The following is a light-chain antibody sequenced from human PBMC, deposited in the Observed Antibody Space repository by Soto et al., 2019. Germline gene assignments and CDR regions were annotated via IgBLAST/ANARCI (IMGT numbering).Light chain of an antibody. Sequence: DIQMTQSPSTLSASVGDRLTITCRASQSFTSWLAWYQQKPGKAPKLLIYDASNLESGVPSRFSGSGSGTEFTLTISSLQPDDSATYYCQQYSSYSEAFGQGTKVDIK. J-gene: IGKJ1*01. CDR1: QSFTSW. CDR2: DAS. V-gene: IGKV1-5*01. CDR3: QQYSSYSEA.